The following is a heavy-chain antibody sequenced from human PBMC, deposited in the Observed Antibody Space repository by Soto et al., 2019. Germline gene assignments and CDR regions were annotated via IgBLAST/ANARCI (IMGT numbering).Heavy chain of an antibody. CDR2: ISGSGGST. J-gene: IGHJ4*02. D-gene: IGHD6-13*01. Sequence: EVQLLESGGGLVQPGGSLRLSCAASGFTFSSYAMRWVRQAPGKGLEWVSAISGSGGSTYYADSVKGRFTISRDNSKNTLYLQMNSLRGVDTAVYYCARRGPGTYVDYWGQGTLVTVSS. CDR1: GFTFSSYA. V-gene: IGHV3-23*01. CDR3: ARRGPGTYVDY.